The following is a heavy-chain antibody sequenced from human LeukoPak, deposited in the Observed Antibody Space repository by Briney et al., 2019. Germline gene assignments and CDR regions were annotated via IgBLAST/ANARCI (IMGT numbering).Heavy chain of an antibody. D-gene: IGHD4-17*01. CDR1: GGTFSSYA. J-gene: IGHJ6*02. CDR2: IIPIFGTA. Sequence: SVKVSCKASGGTFSSYAISWVRQAPGQGLERMGGIIPIFGTANYAQKFQGRVTITAGESTSTAYMELSSLRSEDTAVYYCARDVRGDYGMDVWGQGTTVTVSS. CDR3: ARDVRGDYGMDV. V-gene: IGHV1-69*13.